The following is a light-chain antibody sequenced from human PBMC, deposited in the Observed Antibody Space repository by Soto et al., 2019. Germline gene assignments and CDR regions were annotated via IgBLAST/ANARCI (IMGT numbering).Light chain of an antibody. Sequence: QPVLTQPPSVSGAPGQRVTISCTGSSSNIGAGYDVNWYQHLPGTAPKLLIYSNTNRPSGVPDRFSASKSGTSASLAITGLQVEDEADYYCQSRDSSLRVLFGGGTQLTVL. CDR1: SSNIGAGYD. CDR3: QSRDSSLRVL. CDR2: SNT. V-gene: IGLV1-40*01. J-gene: IGLJ2*01.